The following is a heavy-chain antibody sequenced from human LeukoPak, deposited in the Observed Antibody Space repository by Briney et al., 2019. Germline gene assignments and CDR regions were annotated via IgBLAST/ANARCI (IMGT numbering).Heavy chain of an antibody. V-gene: IGHV3-15*01. CDR1: GFTFTKAW. Sequence: GSLRLSCAAPGFTFTKAWMSWVPQAPGEGLEWLSSIKNKTDGGTTDYAAPVKGRFTISRDDSKNTLYLQMNSLKTEDTAVYYCTTQIDYWGQGTLVTVSS. CDR3: TTQIDY. J-gene: IGHJ4*02. CDR2: IKNKTDGGTT.